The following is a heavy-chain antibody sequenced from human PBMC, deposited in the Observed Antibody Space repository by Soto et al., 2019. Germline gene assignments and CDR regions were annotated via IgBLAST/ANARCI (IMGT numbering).Heavy chain of an antibody. CDR2: ISSSSSYI. Sequence: EVQLVESGGGLVKPGGSRRLSCAASGFTFSSYSMNWVRQAPGKGLEWVSSISSSSSYIYYADSVKGLFTISRDNAKNSLYLQMNSLRAEDKAVYYCAREYCSSTSCSYFDYWGQGTLVTVSS. CDR1: GFTFSSYS. V-gene: IGHV3-21*01. D-gene: IGHD2-2*01. J-gene: IGHJ4*02. CDR3: AREYCSSTSCSYFDY.